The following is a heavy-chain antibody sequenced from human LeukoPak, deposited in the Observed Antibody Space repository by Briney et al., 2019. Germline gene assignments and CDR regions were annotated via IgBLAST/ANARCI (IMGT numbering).Heavy chain of an antibody. Sequence: PSETLSLTCSVSGDSISDYYWAWIRQPPGKGLEWIGYSGSTKYDPSLKSRVSISVDTSKSQFSLTLRSATAADTAIYYCARTRRHYYGSGKNLTPWPAGMDVWGQGTTVCVS. CDR3: ARTRRHYYGSGKNLTPWPAGMDV. V-gene: IGHV4-59*01. CDR1: GDSISDYY. CDR2: SGST. D-gene: IGHD3-10*01. J-gene: IGHJ6*02.